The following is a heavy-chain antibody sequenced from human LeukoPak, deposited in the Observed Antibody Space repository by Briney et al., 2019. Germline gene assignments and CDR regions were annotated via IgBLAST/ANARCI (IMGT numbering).Heavy chain of an antibody. J-gene: IGHJ4*02. D-gene: IGHD3-16*01. CDR1: GGSFSGNY. V-gene: IGHV4-34*01. CDR3: ARGYNRGSYYNY. Sequence: SETLSLTCVVYGGSFSGNYWSLIRQPPGKGLEWIGEINNSGSTNYNPSLKSRVTISVDTSKNQFSLKLSSVTAADTAVYYCARGYNRGSYYNYWGQGTLVTVSS. CDR2: INNSGST.